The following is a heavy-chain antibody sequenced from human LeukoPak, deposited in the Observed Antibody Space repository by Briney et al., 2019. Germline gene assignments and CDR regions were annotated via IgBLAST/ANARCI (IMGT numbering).Heavy chain of an antibody. CDR2: IYYSGST. CDR1: GGSISSYY. J-gene: IGHJ4*02. Sequence: SETLSLTCTVSGGSISSYYWSWIRQPPGKGLEWIGDIYYSGSTSYNPSLKSRVTISVDTSKNQFSLRLSSVTAADTAVYYSARLASGSYGPLTPFDYWGQGTLVTVSS. V-gene: IGHV4-59*08. D-gene: IGHD1-26*01. CDR3: ARLASGSYGPLTPFDY.